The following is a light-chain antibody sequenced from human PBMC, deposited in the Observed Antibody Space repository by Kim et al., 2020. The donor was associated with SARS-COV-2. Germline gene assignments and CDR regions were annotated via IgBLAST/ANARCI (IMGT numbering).Light chain of an antibody. CDR3: SSYTYDTNFDYL. V-gene: IGLV2-14*03. CDR1: SDDFATSDY. CDR2: DVT. J-gene: IGLJ1*01. Sequence: QSALTQPASVSGSPGQSITISCTGFSDDFATSDYVSWYQHRPERAPKLIIYDVTKRPSGISDRFSGSKSGYMASLSISGLQADDEAYYYCSSYTYDTNFDYLFGPGTKVTVL.